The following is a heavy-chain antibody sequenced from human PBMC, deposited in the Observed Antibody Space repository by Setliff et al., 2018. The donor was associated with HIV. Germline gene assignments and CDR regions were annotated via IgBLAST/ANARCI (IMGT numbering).Heavy chain of an antibody. CDR3: ARGGTLTVRRFWFFDL. J-gene: IGHJ2*01. V-gene: IGHV4-39*07. D-gene: IGHD6-6*01. CDR1: GGSISSSNYY. Sequence: SETLSLTCSVSGGSISSSNYYWGWVRQPPGKGLEWIGEIFHSGSTSYNPSLKSRVTMSVDKSKNQFSLKLTSVTAADTAVYYCARGGTLTVRRFWFFDLWGRGTLVTVSS. CDR2: IFHSGST.